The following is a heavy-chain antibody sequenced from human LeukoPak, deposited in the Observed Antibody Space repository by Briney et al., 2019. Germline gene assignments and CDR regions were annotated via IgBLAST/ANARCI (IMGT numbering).Heavy chain of an antibody. Sequence: ASVKVSCKASGYTFTGYCMHWVRQAPGQGLEWMGGFDPEDGETIYAQKFQGRVTMTEDTSTDTAYMELSSLRSEDTAVYYCASSTYGDSLDYWGQGTLVTVSS. CDR2: FDPEDGET. CDR1: GYTFTGYC. J-gene: IGHJ4*02. D-gene: IGHD4-17*01. CDR3: ASSTYGDSLDY. V-gene: IGHV1-24*01.